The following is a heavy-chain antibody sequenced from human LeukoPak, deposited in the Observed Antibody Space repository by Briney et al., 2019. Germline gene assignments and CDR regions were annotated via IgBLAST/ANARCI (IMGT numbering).Heavy chain of an antibody. CDR3: AKKGGTESFFYYYYMDV. V-gene: IGHV3-23*01. J-gene: IGHJ6*03. D-gene: IGHD2-15*01. CDR2: ISRSGGTT. Sequence: GGSLRLSCAASGFTFSSYDMTWVRQTPGKGLEWVALISRSGGTTYYADSVKGRFTISRDNSKNTLYLQMNSLRAEDTAEYYCAKKGGTESFFYYYYMDVWGKGTTVTVSS. CDR1: GFTFSSYD.